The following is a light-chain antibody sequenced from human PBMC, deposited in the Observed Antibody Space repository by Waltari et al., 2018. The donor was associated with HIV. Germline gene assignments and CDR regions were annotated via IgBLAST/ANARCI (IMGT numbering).Light chain of an antibody. J-gene: IGLJ3*02. CDR2: EVS. CDR3: SSYAGSNNWV. Sequence: QSALTQPPSASGSPGQSVTISCPGPSSDVGGYNYVSRYQQHPGKAPKLMIYEVSKRPSGVPYRCSGSKSGNTASLTVSGLQAEDEADYYCSSYAGSNNWVFGGGTKLTVL. CDR1: SSDVGGYNY. V-gene: IGLV2-8*01.